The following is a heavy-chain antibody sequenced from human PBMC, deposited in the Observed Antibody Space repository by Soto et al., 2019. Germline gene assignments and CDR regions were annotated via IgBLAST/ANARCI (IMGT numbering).Heavy chain of an antibody. J-gene: IGHJ4*02. Sequence: SVKVSCKSSGGTFSSYTISWVRQAPGQGLEWMGRIIPILGIANYAQKFQGRVTITADKSTSTAYMELSSLRSEDTAVYYCAVYYDFWSGPFDYWGQGTLVTVSS. CDR1: GGTFSSYT. D-gene: IGHD3-3*01. V-gene: IGHV1-69*02. CDR2: IIPILGIA. CDR3: AVYYDFWSGPFDY.